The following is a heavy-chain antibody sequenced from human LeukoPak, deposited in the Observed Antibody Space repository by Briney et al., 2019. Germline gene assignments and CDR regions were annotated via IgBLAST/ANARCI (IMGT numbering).Heavy chain of an antibody. J-gene: IGHJ4*02. D-gene: IGHD6-19*01. CDR3: ASRVQSGWSFDY. CDR1: GFTFSSYW. Sequence: GGSLRLSCAASGFTFSSYWMHWVRHAPGKGLVWVSRISSDGTSTTYADSVKGRFTISRDNAENTLYLQMNSLRAEDTAVYYCASRVQSGWSFDYWGQGNLVTVSS. V-gene: IGHV3-74*01. CDR2: ISSDGTST.